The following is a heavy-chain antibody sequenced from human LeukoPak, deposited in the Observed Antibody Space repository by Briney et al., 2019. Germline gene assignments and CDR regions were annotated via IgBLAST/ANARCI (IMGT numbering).Heavy chain of an antibody. CDR3: AREPSTVTKTLFLRY. CDR2: IGSSTSTT. V-gene: IGHV3-48*01. CDR1: GFSFSSYS. D-gene: IGHD4-11*01. J-gene: IGHJ4*02. Sequence: PGGSLRLSCAASGFSFSSYSMNWVRQAPGKGLEWVSYIGSSTSTTYYADSVKGRFTISRDNAKNSLYLQMNSLRAEDTAAYYCAREPSTVTKTLFLRYWGQGTLVTVSS.